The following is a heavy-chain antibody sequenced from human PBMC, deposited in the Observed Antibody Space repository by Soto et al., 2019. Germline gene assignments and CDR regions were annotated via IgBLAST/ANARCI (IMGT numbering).Heavy chain of an antibody. V-gene: IGHV4-39*01. CDR3: ARAERGTATTVVDAFDI. CDR1: DDSINSDKYY. J-gene: IGHJ3*02. CDR2: MSHSGGT. D-gene: IGHD1-1*01. Sequence: SETLSLTCSVSDDSINSDKYYWGWIRQPPGKGLGWIGEMSHSGGTHYNPSLKSRVTISVDTSKNQFSLKMSSVTAADTALYYCARAERGTATTVVDAFDIWGPGTMVTVSS.